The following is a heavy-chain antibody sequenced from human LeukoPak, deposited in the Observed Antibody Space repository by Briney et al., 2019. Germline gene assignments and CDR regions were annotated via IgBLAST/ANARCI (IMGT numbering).Heavy chain of an antibody. V-gene: IGHV4-31*03. D-gene: IGHD3-10*01. CDR1: GGSISSGGHY. CDR3: ARSNYGSGSYYNN. CDR2: IYYSGTT. Sequence: PSETLSLTCTVSGGSISSGGHYWSWIRQHPGKGLEWIGYIYYSGTTYYNPPLQSRVTISVDTSKNQFSLKLSSVTAADTAVYYCARSNYGSGSYYNNWGQGTLVTVSS. J-gene: IGHJ4*02.